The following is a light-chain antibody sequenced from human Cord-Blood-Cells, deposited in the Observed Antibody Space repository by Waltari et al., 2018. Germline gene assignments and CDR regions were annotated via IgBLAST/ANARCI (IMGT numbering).Light chain of an antibody. CDR1: QSVSSSY. V-gene: IGKV3-20*01. CDR3: QQYGSSPWT. CDR2: GAS. J-gene: IGKJ1*01. Sequence: ELVLTQAPGTLSLSPGERATLSCRDSQSVSSSYLAWYQQKPGQAPRLLIYGASSRATGIPDRFSGSGSGTDFTLTISRLEPEDFAVYYCQQYGSSPWTFDQGTKVEIK.